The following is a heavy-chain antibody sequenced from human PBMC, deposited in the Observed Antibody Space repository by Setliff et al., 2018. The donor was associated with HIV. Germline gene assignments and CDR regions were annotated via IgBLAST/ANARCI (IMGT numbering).Heavy chain of an antibody. J-gene: IGHJ4*02. Sequence: GASVKVSCKASGISFSSYPISWVRQAPGQGLEWMGVFIPILGKVHYAQKFQGRVTITADESTSTAYMGLSSLKSEDTAVYYCARGGAVELWFRYFDFWGQGTLVTVSS. CDR1: GISFSSYP. V-gene: IGHV1-69*10. CDR3: ARGGAVELWFRYFDF. CDR2: FIPILGKV. D-gene: IGHD3-16*02.